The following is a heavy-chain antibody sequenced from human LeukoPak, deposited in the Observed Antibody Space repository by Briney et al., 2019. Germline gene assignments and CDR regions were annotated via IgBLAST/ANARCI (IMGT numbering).Heavy chain of an antibody. CDR3: ARGQTVPGGKYYFDF. V-gene: IGHV3-49*04. CDR1: GFTFRDYG. CDR2: TRSKIYGGAP. D-gene: IGHD3-10*01. J-gene: IGHJ4*02. Sequence: GGSLRLSCLTSGFTFRDYGLGWVRQAPGMGLEWVSFTRSKIYGGAPEYAASVRGRFSVSRDDSESVAYLQMNNLKSEDTGVYYCARGQTVPGGKYYFDFWSPGTLVTVSS.